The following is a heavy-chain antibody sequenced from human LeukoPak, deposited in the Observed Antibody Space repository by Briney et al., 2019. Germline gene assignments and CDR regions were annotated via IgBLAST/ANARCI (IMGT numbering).Heavy chain of an antibody. Sequence: PSETLSLTCTVSGGSVSSDYWSWIRQPPGKGLEWIAYISYTGSTSYNPSLKSRVTISVDTSKNQFSLKLSSVTAADTAVYYCARSSSWGWFDPWGQGTLVTVSS. V-gene: IGHV4-59*08. CDR3: ARSSSWGWFDP. CDR1: GGSVSSDY. CDR2: ISYTGST. J-gene: IGHJ5*02. D-gene: IGHD6-13*01.